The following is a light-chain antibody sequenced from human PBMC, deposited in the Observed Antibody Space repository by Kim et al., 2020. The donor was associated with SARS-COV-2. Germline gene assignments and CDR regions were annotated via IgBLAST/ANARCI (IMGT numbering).Light chain of an antibody. CDR1: NSNLGNNY. CDR3: ATWDDSLRGGV. Sequence: QSVLTQPPSASATPGQTVSISCSGSNSNLGNNYVYWYQQVPGSAPRLLVFRNSERPSGVPDRFSGSKSGTSASLAISGLRSDDEADYYCATWDDSLRGGVFGGGTKLTVL. V-gene: IGLV1-47*01. J-gene: IGLJ3*02. CDR2: RNS.